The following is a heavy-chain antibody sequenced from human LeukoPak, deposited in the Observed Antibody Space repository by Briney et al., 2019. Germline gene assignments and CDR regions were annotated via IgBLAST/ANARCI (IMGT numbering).Heavy chain of an antibody. CDR2: ISYDGSNK. J-gene: IGHJ4*02. Sequence: GGSLSLSCAASGFTFSSYAMHWVRQAPGKGLEWVAVISYDGSNKYYADSVKGRFTISRDNSKNTLYLQMNSLRAEDTAVYYCARDLDSSGYHYTLDYWGQGTLVTVSS. CDR3: ARDLDSSGYHYTLDY. D-gene: IGHD3-22*01. CDR1: GFTFSSYA. V-gene: IGHV3-30-3*01.